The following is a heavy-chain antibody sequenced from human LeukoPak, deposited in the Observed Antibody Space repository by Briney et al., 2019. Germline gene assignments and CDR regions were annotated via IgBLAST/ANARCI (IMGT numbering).Heavy chain of an antibody. Sequence: GGSLRLSCAASGFTFSTFAMIWVRQPPGKGLEWVSSIFPSGGEIHYADSVKGRFTISRDNSKNTLYLQMNSLRAEDTAVYYCAKDKEWELPATDYWGQGTLVTVSS. V-gene: IGHV3-23*01. CDR2: IFPSGGEI. D-gene: IGHD1-26*01. CDR1: GFTFSTFA. J-gene: IGHJ4*02. CDR3: AKDKEWELPATDY.